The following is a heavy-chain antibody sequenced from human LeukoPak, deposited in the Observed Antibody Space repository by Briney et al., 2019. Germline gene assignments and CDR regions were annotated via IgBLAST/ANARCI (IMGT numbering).Heavy chain of an antibody. CDR3: AREIISSGYYYDSFDI. D-gene: IGHD3-22*01. Sequence: PSETLSLTCTVSGGSIRSYYWSWIRQPPGKGLEWIGYIYYSGSTNYNPSLKSRVTISVDTSKNQFSLKLSSVTAADTAVYYCAREIISSGYYYDSFDIWGQGTMVTVSS. J-gene: IGHJ3*02. CDR1: GGSIRSYY. CDR2: IYYSGST. V-gene: IGHV4-59*01.